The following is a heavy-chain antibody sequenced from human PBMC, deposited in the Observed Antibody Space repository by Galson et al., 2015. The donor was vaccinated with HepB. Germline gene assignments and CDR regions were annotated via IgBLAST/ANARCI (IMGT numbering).Heavy chain of an antibody. CDR3: AREFYVTTVVGPHYYGMDV. CDR2: IYSGGST. J-gene: IGHJ6*02. D-gene: IGHD4-23*01. V-gene: IGHV3-53*01. Sequence: SLRLSCAASGFTVSSNYMSWVRQAPGKGLEWVSVIYSGGSTYYADSVKGRFTISRDNSKNTLYLQMNSLRAEDTAVYYCAREFYVTTVVGPHYYGMDVWGQGTTVTVSS. CDR1: GFTVSSNY.